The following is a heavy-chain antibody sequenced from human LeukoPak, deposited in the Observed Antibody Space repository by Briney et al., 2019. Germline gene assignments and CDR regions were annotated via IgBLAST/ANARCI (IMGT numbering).Heavy chain of an antibody. CDR1: GLTFSSYA. Sequence: GGSLRLSCAASGLTFSSYAMSWVRQAPGKGLEWVSGISGSGGSTYYADSVKGRFTISRDNSKNTLYLQMNSLRAEDTAVYYCARHLVPTAMLTAFDIWGQGTMVTVSS. CDR3: ARHLVPTAMLTAFDI. CDR2: ISGSGGST. D-gene: IGHD2-2*01. J-gene: IGHJ3*02. V-gene: IGHV3-23*01.